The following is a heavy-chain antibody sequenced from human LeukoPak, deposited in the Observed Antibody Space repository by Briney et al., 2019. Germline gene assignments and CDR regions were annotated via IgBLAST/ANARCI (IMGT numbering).Heavy chain of an antibody. CDR2: IYYSGST. J-gene: IGHJ4*02. V-gene: IGHV4-39*07. D-gene: IGHD3-22*01. CDR1: GGSISSSSYY. CDR3: ARVVVTLGYYFDY. Sequence: PSETLSLTCTVSGGSISSSSYYWGWIRQPPGKGLEWIGSIYYSGSTYYNPSLKSRVTISVDTSKNQFSLKLSSVTAADTAVYYCARVVVTLGYYFDYWGQGTLVTVSS.